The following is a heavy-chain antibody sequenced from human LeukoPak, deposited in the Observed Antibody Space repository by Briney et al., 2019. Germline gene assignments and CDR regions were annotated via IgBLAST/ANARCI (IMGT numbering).Heavy chain of an antibody. J-gene: IGHJ4*02. D-gene: IGHD1-7*01. CDR1: GGSISSYY. CDR3: ARGPRSLYNWNYVGFDY. V-gene: IGHV4-59*01. Sequence: KPSETLSLTCTVSGGSISSYYWSWIRQPPGKGLEWIGYIYYSGSTNYNPSLKSRVTISVDTSKNQFSLKLSSVTAADTAVYYCARGPRSLYNWNYVGFDYWGQGTLVTVSS. CDR2: IYYSGST.